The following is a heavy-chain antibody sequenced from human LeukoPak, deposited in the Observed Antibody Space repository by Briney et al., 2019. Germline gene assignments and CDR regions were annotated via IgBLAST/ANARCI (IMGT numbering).Heavy chain of an antibody. CDR1: GFIFSTYS. V-gene: IGHV3-21*01. Sequence: GGSLRLSCAASGFIFSTYSMNWVRQAPGKGLEWVSSISSTSSYIYYADSLKGRFTISRDNAKNSLYLQMNSLRAEDTAVYYCARQESGYYPSFDYWGQGTLVTVSS. J-gene: IGHJ4*02. CDR2: ISSTSSYI. D-gene: IGHD3-3*01. CDR3: ARQESGYYPSFDY.